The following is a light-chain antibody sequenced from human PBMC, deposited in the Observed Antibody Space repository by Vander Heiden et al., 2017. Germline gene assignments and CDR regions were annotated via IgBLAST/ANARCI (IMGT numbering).Light chain of an antibody. CDR2: EDT. Sequence: QSALTQPPSASVSPGPSVTVSCNGTAIDVVPFNYFSWYQQPPAKAPKRIVYEDTKRPSGVPDRFSASKSGDTASLTVSGLQAEDEADYYCSSHAGSNNYAFGTGTKVTVL. CDR1: AIDVVPFNY. V-gene: IGLV2-8*01. CDR3: SSHAGSNNYA. J-gene: IGLJ1*01.